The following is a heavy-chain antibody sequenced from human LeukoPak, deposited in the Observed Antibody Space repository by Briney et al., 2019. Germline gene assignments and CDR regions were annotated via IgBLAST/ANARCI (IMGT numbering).Heavy chain of an antibody. J-gene: IGHJ6*02. CDR2: ISWNSGSI. D-gene: IGHD3-10*01. V-gene: IGHV3-9*01. Sequence: TGGSLRLSCADSGFTFDDYAMHWVRQAPGKGLEWVSGISWNSGSIGYADSVKGRFTISRDNAKNSLYLQMNSLRAEDTALYYCANAIYFDYYGSGTIYGMDVWGQGTTVTVSS. CDR3: ANAIYFDYYGSGTIYGMDV. CDR1: GFTFDDYA.